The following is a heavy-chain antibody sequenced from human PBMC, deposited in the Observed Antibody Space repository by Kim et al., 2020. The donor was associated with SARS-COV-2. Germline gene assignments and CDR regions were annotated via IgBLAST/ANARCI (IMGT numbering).Heavy chain of an antibody. CDR1: GFTFSSYG. V-gene: IGHV3-33*01. Sequence: GGSLRLSCAASGFTFSSYGMHWVRQAPGKGLEWVAVIWYDGSNKYYADSVKGRFTISRDNSKNTLYLQMNSLRAEDTAVYYCERDGQGNYYYYYGMDVWGQGTTVTVSS. CDR2: IWYDGSNK. J-gene: IGHJ6*02. CDR3: ERDGQGNYYYYYGMDV.